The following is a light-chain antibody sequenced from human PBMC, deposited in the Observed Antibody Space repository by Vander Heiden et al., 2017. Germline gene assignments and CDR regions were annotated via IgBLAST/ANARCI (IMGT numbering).Light chain of an antibody. CDR3: QQSYSTPRT. CDR2: AAS. J-gene: IGKJ1*01. Sequence: DIQRTQSPSYLSASVGDRVTITCRASQSISRYLNWYQQKPGNTPKLLIYAASSLQSGVPSRFSGSGSSTDFTLTISSLQPEDFATYYCQQSYSTPRTFDQGTKVESK. CDR1: QSISRY. V-gene: IGKV1-39*01.